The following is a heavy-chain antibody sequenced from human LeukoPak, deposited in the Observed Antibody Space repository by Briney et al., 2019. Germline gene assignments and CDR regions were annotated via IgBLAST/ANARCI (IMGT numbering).Heavy chain of an antibody. D-gene: IGHD4-17*01. CDR3: ARQMRLRDYFDY. J-gene: IGHJ4*02. CDR2: FYNSGSS. V-gene: IGHV4-59*08. Sequence: SETLSLTCTVSGGSISDYYRGWLRQPPGKGLEWIGYFYNSGSSTYNPSLKSRVTISVDTSKEQFSLKVSSVTAADTAVYYCARQMRLRDYFDYWGQGTLVTVSS. CDR1: GGSISDYY.